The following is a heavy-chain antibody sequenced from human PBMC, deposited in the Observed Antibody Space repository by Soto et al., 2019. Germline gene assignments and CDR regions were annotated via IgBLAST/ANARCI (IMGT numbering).Heavy chain of an antibody. J-gene: IGHJ6*02. CDR3: ATQKPKMDWANIYCSSTSCHPSPYYYGMDV. CDR1: GGTFSSYA. CDR2: IIPIFGTA. V-gene: IGHV1-69*13. D-gene: IGHD2-2*01. Sequence: GASVKVSCKASGGTFSSYAISRVRQAPGQGLEWMGGIIPIFGTANYAQKFQGRVTITADESTSTAYMELSSLRSEDTAVYYCATQKPKMDWANIYCSSTSCHPSPYYYGMDVWGQGTTVTVSS.